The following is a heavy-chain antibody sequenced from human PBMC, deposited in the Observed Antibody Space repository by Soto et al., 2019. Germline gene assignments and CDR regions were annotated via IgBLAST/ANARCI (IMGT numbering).Heavy chain of an antibody. CDR3: TNSPAPLRSAFQY. CDR2: INAYNGNT. V-gene: IGHV1-18*01. J-gene: IGHJ1*01. CDR1: GYTFTSYG. Sequence: QVQLLQSGAEVKKPGASMKVSCKASGYTFTSYGMNWVRQAPGQGLEWMGWINAYNGNTKYAQKFQGRVTLTTDTSTSTAYMELRSLRSDDTAVYYCTNSPAPLRSAFQYWGQGTPVIVSS.